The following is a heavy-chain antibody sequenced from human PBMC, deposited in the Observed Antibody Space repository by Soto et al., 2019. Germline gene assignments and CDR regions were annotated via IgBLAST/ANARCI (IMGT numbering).Heavy chain of an antibody. J-gene: IGHJ4*02. Sequence: VQLVESGGGLVQPGRSLRLSCAAYGFTFDDYAMHWVRQAPGKGLEWVSGISWNSGSIGYADSVKGRFTISRDNAKNSLYLQMNSLRAEDTALYYCAKDRDYIWGSYPPEDWGQGTLVTVSS. D-gene: IGHD3-16*02. CDR2: ISWNSGSI. CDR1: GFTFDDYA. CDR3: AKDRDYIWGSYPPED. V-gene: IGHV3-9*01.